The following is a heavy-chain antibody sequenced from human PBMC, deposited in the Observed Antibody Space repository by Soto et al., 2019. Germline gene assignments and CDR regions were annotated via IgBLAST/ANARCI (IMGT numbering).Heavy chain of an antibody. CDR3: ARSAVSPFGGLIGPFDY. D-gene: IGHD3-16*02. Sequence: QGQLVQSGAEEKQPGASVKVSCKASGYTFTGYAMHWVRQAPGQRLEWMGWINAGNGNTKYSQKFQGRVTITRDTSASTAYMELSSLRSEDTAVYYCARSAVSPFGGLIGPFDYWGQGNLVTVSS. CDR2: INAGNGNT. CDR1: GYTFTGYA. J-gene: IGHJ4*02. V-gene: IGHV1-3*05.